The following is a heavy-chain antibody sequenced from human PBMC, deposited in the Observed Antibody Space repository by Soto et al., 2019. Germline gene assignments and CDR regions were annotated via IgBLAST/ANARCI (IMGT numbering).Heavy chain of an antibody. CDR3: AKDSGYYPSDAFDI. J-gene: IGHJ3*02. CDR2: ISSNGGST. D-gene: IGHD3-22*01. Sequence: GGSLRLSCSASGFTFSSYAMHWVRQAPGKGLEYVSAISSNGGSTYYADSVKGRFTISRDNSKNTLYLQMNSLRAEDTAVYYCAKDSGYYPSDAFDIWGQGTMVTVSS. CDR1: GFTFSSYA. V-gene: IGHV3-64D*08.